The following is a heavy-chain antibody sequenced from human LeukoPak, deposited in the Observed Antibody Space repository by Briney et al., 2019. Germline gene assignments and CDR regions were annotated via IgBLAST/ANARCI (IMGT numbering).Heavy chain of an antibody. J-gene: IGHJ4*02. V-gene: IGHV4-34*01. CDR3: ARVSMPSSGGDFDY. Sequence: ASETLSLTCAVYGGSFSGYYWSWIRQPPGKGLEWIGEINHSGSTNYNPSLKSRVTISVDTSKNQFSLKLSSVTAADTAVYYCARVSMPSSGGDFDYWGQGTLVTVSS. CDR2: INHSGST. D-gene: IGHD2/OR15-2a*01. CDR1: GGSFSGYY.